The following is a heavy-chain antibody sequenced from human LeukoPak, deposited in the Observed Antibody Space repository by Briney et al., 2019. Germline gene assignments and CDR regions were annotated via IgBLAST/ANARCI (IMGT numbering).Heavy chain of an antibody. CDR1: GFTFSSYA. CDR3: AKDNAYSGSYIDY. CDR2: ISGSGGST. D-gene: IGHD1-26*01. J-gene: IGHJ4*02. V-gene: IGHV3-23*01. Sequence: GGSLRLSCAASGFTFSSYAMSWVRQAPGKGLEWVSAISGSGGSTYYADSVKGRFTISRDNSKNTLYLQTNSLRAEDTAVYYCAKDNAYSGSYIDYWGQGTLVTVSS.